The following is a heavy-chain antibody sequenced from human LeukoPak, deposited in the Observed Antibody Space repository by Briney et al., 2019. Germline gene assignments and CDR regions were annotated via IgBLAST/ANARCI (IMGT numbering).Heavy chain of an antibody. V-gene: IGHV4-59*01. D-gene: IGHD3-3*01. CDR2: IYYSGST. J-gene: IGHJ3*02. Sequence: PSETLSLTCTVSGGSISSYYWSWIRQPPGKGLEWIGYIYYSGSTNYNPSLKSRVTISVDTSKNQFSLKLSSATAADTAVYYCARGRYYDFWSGYRPSPVDAFDIWGQGTMVTVSS. CDR1: GGSISSYY. CDR3: ARGRYYDFWSGYRPSPVDAFDI.